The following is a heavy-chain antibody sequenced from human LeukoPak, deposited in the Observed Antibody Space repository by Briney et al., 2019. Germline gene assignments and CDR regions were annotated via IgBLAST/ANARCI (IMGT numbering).Heavy chain of an antibody. Sequence: PSETLSLTCTVSGGSVSSGSYYWSWIRQPPGKGLKCIGYIYYSGSTNYNPSLKSRVTISVDTSKNQFSLKLSSVTAADTAVYYCARLKGLLLDYWGQGTLVTVSS. V-gene: IGHV4-61*01. CDR1: GGSVSSGSYY. CDR2: IYYSGST. J-gene: IGHJ4*02. D-gene: IGHD3-22*01. CDR3: ARLKGLLLDY.